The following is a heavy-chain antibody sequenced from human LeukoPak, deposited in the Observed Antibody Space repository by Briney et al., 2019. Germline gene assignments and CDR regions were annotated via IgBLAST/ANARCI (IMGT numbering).Heavy chain of an antibody. Sequence: PGGSLRLSCAASGFTFSSYWISWVRQAPGKGLEWVANIKQDGSEKYYVDSVKGRFTISRDNAKNSLYLQMNSLRAEDTAVYYCARDYDSSGYYHNFDYWGQGTLVTVSS. CDR1: GFTFSSYW. D-gene: IGHD3-22*01. J-gene: IGHJ4*02. CDR2: IKQDGSEK. CDR3: ARDYDSSGYYHNFDY. V-gene: IGHV3-7*01.